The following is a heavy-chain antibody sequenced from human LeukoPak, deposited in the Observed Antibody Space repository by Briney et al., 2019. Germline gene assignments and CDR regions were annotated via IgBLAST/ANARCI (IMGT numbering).Heavy chain of an antibody. V-gene: IGHV3-74*01. CDR2: ISNDGTST. CDR3: ARAIQLWFHFDY. CDR1: GLTFSNYW. D-gene: IGHD5-18*01. Sequence: GGSLRLSCAVSGLTFSNYWTHWVRQAPGKGLVWVSRISNDGTSTSYADSVKGRFTISRDNAKNTLYLQMNSLRAEDTAVYYCARAIQLWFHFDYWGQGTLVTVSS. J-gene: IGHJ4*02.